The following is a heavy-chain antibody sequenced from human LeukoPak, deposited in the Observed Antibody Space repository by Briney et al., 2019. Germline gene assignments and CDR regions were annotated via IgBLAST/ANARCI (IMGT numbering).Heavy chain of an antibody. Sequence: GGSLRLSCAASGFTFSSYAMPWVRQAPGKGLEYVSAISSNGGSTYYANSVKGRFTISRDNSKNTLYLQMGSLRAEDMAVYYCARERTNCSSTSCYLDFDYWGQGTLVTVSS. CDR1: GFTFSSYA. CDR2: ISSNGGST. D-gene: IGHD2-2*01. CDR3: ARERTNCSSTSCYLDFDY. V-gene: IGHV3-64*01. J-gene: IGHJ4*02.